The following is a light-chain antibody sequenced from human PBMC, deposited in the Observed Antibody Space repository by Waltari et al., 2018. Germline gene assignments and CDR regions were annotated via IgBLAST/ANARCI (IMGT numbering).Light chain of an antibody. CDR1: SSNIGDNV. J-gene: IGLJ3*02. Sequence: QSVLTQPPSASGTPGQRVTISCSGSSSNIGDNVVNWYQQLPGKAPTLLIYRSAQRQSWVPGRFSGARSGTIASLAISGLQSADEGDYYCAAWDDSLHGHWVFGGGTKVTVL. CDR2: RSA. CDR3: AAWDDSLHGHWV. V-gene: IGLV1-44*01.